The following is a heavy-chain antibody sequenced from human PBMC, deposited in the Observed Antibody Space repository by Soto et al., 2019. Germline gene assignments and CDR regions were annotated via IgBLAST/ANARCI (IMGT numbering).Heavy chain of an antibody. CDR3: ARGAGMAPSDY. Sequence: GGSLRLSCAASGFTVSNYYMSWVRQAPGKGLEWVSIIYSGGSTYYADSVKGRFTISRDNSNNTLYLQMNSLRADDTAVYFCARGAGMAPSDYWGQGTLVTVSS. CDR1: GFTVSNYY. CDR2: IYSGGST. D-gene: IGHD5-18*01. J-gene: IGHJ4*02. V-gene: IGHV3-53*01.